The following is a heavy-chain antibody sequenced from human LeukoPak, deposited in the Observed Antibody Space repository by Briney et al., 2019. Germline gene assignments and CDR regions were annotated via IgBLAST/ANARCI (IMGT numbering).Heavy chain of an antibody. Sequence: SVKVSCKASGGTFSSYAISWVRQAPGQGLEWMGAIIPIFGTANYAQKFQGRVTITADESTSTAYMELSSLRSEDTAVYYCARVNYYDSSGYSDYWGQGTLVTVSS. J-gene: IGHJ4*02. CDR1: GGTFSSYA. D-gene: IGHD3-22*01. CDR2: IIPIFGTA. V-gene: IGHV1-69*13. CDR3: ARVNYYDSSGYSDY.